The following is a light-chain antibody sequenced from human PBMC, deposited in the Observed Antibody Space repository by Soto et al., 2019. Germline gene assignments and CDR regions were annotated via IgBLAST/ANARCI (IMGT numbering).Light chain of an antibody. CDR3: QQYGSSPPD. CDR2: GAS. V-gene: IGKV3-20*01. J-gene: IGKJ5*01. Sequence: EIVVTQSPATVSVSTGERATLSCRASQTVNSNLAWYQQKPGQAPRLLIYGASNRATGIPDRFSGSGSGTDFTLTISRLEPQDFAVYYCQQYGSSPPDFGQGTRLEIK. CDR1: QTVNSN.